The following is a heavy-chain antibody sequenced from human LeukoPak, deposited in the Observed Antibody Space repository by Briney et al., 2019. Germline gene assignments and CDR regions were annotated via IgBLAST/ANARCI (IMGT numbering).Heavy chain of an antibody. Sequence: PGGSLRLSCAASGFAFSSYGMHWVRQAPGKGLEWVAVIWYDGSTKYYADSEKGRFTISRDNSRNTLYLQMNSLRAEDTAVYYCARDGGSSSWYGRFSDYWGQGTLVTVSS. CDR3: ARDGGSSSWYGRFSDY. V-gene: IGHV3-33*01. J-gene: IGHJ4*02. CDR1: GFAFSSYG. D-gene: IGHD6-13*01. CDR2: IWYDGSTK.